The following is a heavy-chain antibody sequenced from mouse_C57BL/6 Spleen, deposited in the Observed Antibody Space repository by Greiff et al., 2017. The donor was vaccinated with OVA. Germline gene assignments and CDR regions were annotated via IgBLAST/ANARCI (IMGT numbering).Heavy chain of an antibody. CDR1: GYTFTDYY. Sequence: EVQLQQSGPELVKPGASVKISCKASGYTFTDYYMNWVKQSHGKGLEWIGDINPNNGGTSYNQQFKGKATLTVDKSSSTAYMELRSLTSEDSAVYYCARVYYGSSLDYWGQGTTLTVSS. CDR3: ARVYYGSSLDY. CDR2: INPNNGGT. J-gene: IGHJ2*01. V-gene: IGHV1-26*01. D-gene: IGHD1-1*01.